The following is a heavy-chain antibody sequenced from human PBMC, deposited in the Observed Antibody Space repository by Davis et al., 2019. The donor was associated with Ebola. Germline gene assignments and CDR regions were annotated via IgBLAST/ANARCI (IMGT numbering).Heavy chain of an antibody. V-gene: IGHV4-61*01. CDR3: ARHSSWAGHIAY. D-gene: IGHD6-13*01. CDR2: IYYSGST. Sequence: PSETLSLTCTVSGGSVSSGSYYWSWIRQPPGKGLEWIGYIYYSGSTNYNPSLKSRVTISVDTSKNQFSLKLSSVTAADTAVFYCARHSSWAGHIAYWGQGAPVTVSS. J-gene: IGHJ4*02. CDR1: GGSVSSGSYY.